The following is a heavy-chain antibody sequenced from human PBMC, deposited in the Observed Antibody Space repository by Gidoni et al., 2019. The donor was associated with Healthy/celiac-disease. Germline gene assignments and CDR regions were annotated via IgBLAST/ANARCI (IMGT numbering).Heavy chain of an antibody. D-gene: IGHD1-1*01. CDR1: GGTFSSYA. CDR3: ARGEKRWLYNYPCFDY. V-gene: IGHV1-69*01. Sequence: QVQLVQSGAEVKKRGSSVKVSCEASGGTFSSYAIRWVRQATGQGLEWMGGIIPIFGTATYAAKFQGSVTITADESTRKAYMELSSLRSEDTAVDYCARGEKRWLYNYPCFDYWGQGTLVTVSS. J-gene: IGHJ4*02. CDR2: IIPIFGTA.